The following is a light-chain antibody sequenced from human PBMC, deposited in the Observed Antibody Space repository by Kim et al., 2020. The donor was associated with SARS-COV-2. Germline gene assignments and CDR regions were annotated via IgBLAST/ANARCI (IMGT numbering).Light chain of an antibody. CDR3: GTWDSSLSAEVV. CDR2: DNN. Sequence: QSVLTQPPSVSAAPGQKVTISCSGSRSNIGNNYVSWYQQLPGTAPKLLIYDNNKRPSGIPDRFSGSKSGTSATLGITGLQTGDEADYYCGTWDSSLSAEVVFGGGTQLTVL. J-gene: IGLJ2*01. V-gene: IGLV1-51*01. CDR1: RSNIGNNY.